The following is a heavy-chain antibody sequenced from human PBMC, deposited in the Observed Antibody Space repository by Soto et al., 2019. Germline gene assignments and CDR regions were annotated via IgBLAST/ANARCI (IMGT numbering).Heavy chain of an antibody. V-gene: IGHV1-2*04. J-gene: IGHJ1*01. Sequence: GASVKVSCKASGYTFTGYYMHWVRQAPGQGLEWMGWINPNSGGTNYAQKFQGWVTMTRDTSISTAYMELSRLRSDDTAVYYCAITIFGVDSLQHWGQGTLVTVSS. CDR1: GYTFTGYY. CDR3: AITIFGVDSLQH. CDR2: INPNSGGT. D-gene: IGHD3-3*01.